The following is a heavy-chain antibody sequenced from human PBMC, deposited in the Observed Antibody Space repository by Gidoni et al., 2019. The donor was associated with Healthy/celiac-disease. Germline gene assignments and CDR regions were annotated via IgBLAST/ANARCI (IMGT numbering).Heavy chain of an antibody. CDR1: GFTFSSHS. CDR3: TRASSYCSSTSCYFDY. Sequence: EVQLVESGGGLVKPGGSLRLSCAASGFTFSSHSMNWVRQAPGKGLEWVSSISSSSSYIYYADSVKGRFTISRDNAKNSLYLQMNSLRAEDTAVYYCTRASSYCSSTSCYFDYWGQGTLVTVSS. J-gene: IGHJ4*02. CDR2: ISSSSSYI. D-gene: IGHD2-2*01. V-gene: IGHV3-21*01.